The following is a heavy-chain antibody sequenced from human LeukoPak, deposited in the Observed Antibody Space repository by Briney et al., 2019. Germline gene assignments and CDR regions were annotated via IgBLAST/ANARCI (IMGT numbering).Heavy chain of an antibody. V-gene: IGHV4-34*01. D-gene: IGHD2-15*01. CDR2: INHSGST. CDR3: ARGPRYCSGGSCNYYYYYYMDV. J-gene: IGHJ6*03. CDR1: GRSFSGYY. Sequence: PSETLSLTRAVYGRSFSGYYWSWIRQPPGKGLEWIGEINHSGSTNYNPSLKSRVTISVDTSKNQFSLKLSSVTAADTAVYYCARGPRYCSGGSCNYYYYYYMDVWGKGTTVTGSS.